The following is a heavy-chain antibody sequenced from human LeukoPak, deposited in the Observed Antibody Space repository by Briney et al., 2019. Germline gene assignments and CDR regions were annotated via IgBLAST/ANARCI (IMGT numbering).Heavy chain of an antibody. D-gene: IGHD5-12*01. Sequence: PSETLSLTCSLSRHSISSAYYWAWIRQPPGKGLEWVGSKYDSGSTFYNPSLKSRVTISVDTSKNQFSLKLSSVTAADTAVYYCARVSGYDWESSYDYWGQGTLVTVSS. J-gene: IGHJ4*02. CDR3: ARVSGYDWESSYDY. CDR1: RHSISSAYY. CDR2: KYDSGST. V-gene: IGHV4-38-2*02.